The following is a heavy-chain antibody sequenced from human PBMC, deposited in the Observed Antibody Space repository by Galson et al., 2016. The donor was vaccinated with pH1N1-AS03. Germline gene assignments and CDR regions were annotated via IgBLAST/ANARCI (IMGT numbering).Heavy chain of an antibody. CDR2: ITYDGSEK. CDR1: GFSFGDFG. CDR3: VRSLVAAGNS. J-gene: IGHJ4*02. D-gene: IGHD6-13*01. Sequence: SLRLSCAASGFSFGDFGLPWVRQAPGKGLEWVAFITYDGSEKYYADSVQGRVTISRDNSKNTVHLELNSLRGADTAVYYCVRSLVAAGNSWGQGTLVLLSS. V-gene: IGHV3-30*04.